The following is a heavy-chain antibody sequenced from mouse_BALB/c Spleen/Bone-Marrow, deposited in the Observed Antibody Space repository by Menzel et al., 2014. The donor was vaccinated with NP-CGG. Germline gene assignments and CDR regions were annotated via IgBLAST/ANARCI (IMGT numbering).Heavy chain of an antibody. CDR2: ISGGGSYT. D-gene: IGHD1-2*01. V-gene: IGHV5-6-4*01. CDR1: GFTLSGYN. J-gene: IGHJ1*01. CDR3: TKLLRLRKYFDV. Sequence: EVKLVESGGGLVKPGGSLKLSCAASGFTLSGYNMSWVRQTPEKRLEWVATISGGGSYTYYLDSVKGRFTIPRDNAENTLYLQMSSLKSEDTAMYYCTKLLRLRKYFDVWGAGTTVTVSS.